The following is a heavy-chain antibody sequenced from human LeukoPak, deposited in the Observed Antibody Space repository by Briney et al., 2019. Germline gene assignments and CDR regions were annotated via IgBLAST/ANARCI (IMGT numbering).Heavy chain of an antibody. CDR1: GFTFSNAW. D-gene: IGHD3-3*01. Sequence: GGSLRLSCAASGFTFSNAWMSWVRQAPGKGLEWVGRIKSKTDGGTTDYAAPVKGRFTISRDNSKNTLYLQMNSLRAEDTAVYYCAKDLNYDFWSGYYGYFDYWGQGTLVTVSS. CDR3: AKDLNYDFWSGYYGYFDY. CDR2: IKSKTDGGTT. V-gene: IGHV3-15*01. J-gene: IGHJ4*02.